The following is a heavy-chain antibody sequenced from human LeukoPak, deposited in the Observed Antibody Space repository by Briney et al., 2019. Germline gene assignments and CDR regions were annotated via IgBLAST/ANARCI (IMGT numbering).Heavy chain of an antibody. CDR2: IYYSGSSEST. D-gene: IGHD1-26*01. CDR3: ARGSGSYYYLDY. CDR1: GGSIISGGYY. Sequence: PSQTLSLTCTVSGGSIISGGYYWSWIRQHPEKSLEWIGYIYYSGSSESTYYNPSLKSRLNISGDTSDNQFSLKLNSVTAADTAVYYCARGSGSYYYLDYWGQGTLVTVSS. V-gene: IGHV4-31*03. J-gene: IGHJ4*02.